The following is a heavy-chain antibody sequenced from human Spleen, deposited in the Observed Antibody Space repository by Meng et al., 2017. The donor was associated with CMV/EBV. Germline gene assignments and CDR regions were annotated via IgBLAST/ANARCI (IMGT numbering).Heavy chain of an antibody. CDR1: FTFSGYA. V-gene: IGHV3-30*04. CDR2: RSYDGSNK. CDR3: ARDLGLPSTVSSPVGMDV. Sequence: FTFSGYAMHWVRQAPGQGLEWVALRSYDGSNKFYADSVKGRFTISRDNSKNTLYLQMNSLRADDTAVYHCARDLGLPSTVSSPVGMDVWGQGTTVTVSS. J-gene: IGHJ6*02. D-gene: IGHD4-11*01.